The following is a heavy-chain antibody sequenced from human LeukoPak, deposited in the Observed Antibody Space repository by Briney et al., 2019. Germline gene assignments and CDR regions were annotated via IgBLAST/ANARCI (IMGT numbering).Heavy chain of an antibody. Sequence: SETLSLTCAVYGGSFSGYYRSWIRQPAGKGLEWIGRIYTSGSTNYNPSLNSRVTMSVDTSKNQFSLRLSSVTAADTAVYYCARVTAAGTSVVFDPWGQGTLVTVSS. CDR3: ARVTAAGTSVVFDP. D-gene: IGHD6-13*01. V-gene: IGHV4-59*10. CDR1: GGSFSGYY. CDR2: IYTSGST. J-gene: IGHJ5*02.